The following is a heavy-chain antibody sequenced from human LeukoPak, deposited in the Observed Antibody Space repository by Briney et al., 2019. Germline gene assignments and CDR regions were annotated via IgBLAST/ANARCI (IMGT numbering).Heavy chain of an antibody. CDR3: ASEYKYDSSGANAFDI. D-gene: IGHD3-22*01. J-gene: IGHJ3*02. V-gene: IGHV1-69*06. Sequence: SVKVSCKASGFTFSSYAISWVRQAPGQGLEWMGGIIPIFGTANYAQKFQGRVTITADKSTSTAYMELSSLRSADTAVYYCASEYKYDSSGANAFDIWGQGTMVTVSS. CDR2: IIPIFGTA. CDR1: GFTFSSYA.